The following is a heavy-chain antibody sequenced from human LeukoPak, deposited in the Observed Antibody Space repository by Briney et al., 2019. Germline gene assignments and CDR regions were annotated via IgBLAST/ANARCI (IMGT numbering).Heavy chain of an antibody. D-gene: IGHD3-22*01. CDR2: ICYSGST. CDR1: GVSISNDY. V-gene: IGHV4-59*08. J-gene: IGHJ4*02. CDR3: ARHPPYYYDSSGYYYRFGYFDC. Sequence: SETLSLTCSVSGVSISNDYWSWIRLPPGKGLEWIGYICYSGSTDYNPSLKSRVTISVDSSKNQFSLKLSSVTAADTAVYYCARHPPYYYDSSGYYYRFGYFDCWGQGTLVTVSS.